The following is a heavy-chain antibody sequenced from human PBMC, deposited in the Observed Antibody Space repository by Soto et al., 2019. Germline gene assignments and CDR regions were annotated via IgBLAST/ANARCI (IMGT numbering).Heavy chain of an antibody. V-gene: IGHV4-30-4*01. Sequence: SETLSLTCTVSGASISSGDYFWSWIRQSPGKGLEWIGYIYDSGSSYYNPSLQSRVTMSVDTSKNQFSLKLSSVTAADTAVYYCAREKGYISGPKKFDYWGQGTLVTVSS. CDR3: AREKGYISGPKKFDY. CDR1: GASISSGDYF. CDR2: IYDSGSS. D-gene: IGHD5-12*01. J-gene: IGHJ4*02.